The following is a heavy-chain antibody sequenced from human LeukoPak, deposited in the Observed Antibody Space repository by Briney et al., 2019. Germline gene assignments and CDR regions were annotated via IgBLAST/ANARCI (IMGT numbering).Heavy chain of an antibody. CDR1: GGSISSYY. Sequence: PSETLSLTCTVSGGSISSYYWSWIRQPPGKGLEWIGYIYYSGSTNYNPSLKSRVTISVDTSKNQFSLKLSSVTAADTAVYYCARDYAEVRYFDLWGRGTLVTVS. V-gene: IGHV4-59*01. CDR3: ARDYAEVRYFDL. D-gene: IGHD3-16*01. CDR2: IYYSGST. J-gene: IGHJ2*01.